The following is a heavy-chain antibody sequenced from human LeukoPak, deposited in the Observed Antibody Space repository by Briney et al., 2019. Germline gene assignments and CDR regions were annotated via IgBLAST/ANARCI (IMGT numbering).Heavy chain of an antibody. CDR2: ISWNSGTI. CDR1: GFIFNNYA. J-gene: IGHJ4*02. V-gene: IGHV3-9*01. Sequence: GRSLRLSCAGSGFIFNNYAMHWVRQPPGKGLEWVSGISWNSGTIDYADSVRGRFTISRDNAKKSLYLQINTLRAEDTAVYYCVRGPHIAATSYWGQGTLVTVSS. CDR3: VRGPHIAATSY. D-gene: IGHD6-25*01.